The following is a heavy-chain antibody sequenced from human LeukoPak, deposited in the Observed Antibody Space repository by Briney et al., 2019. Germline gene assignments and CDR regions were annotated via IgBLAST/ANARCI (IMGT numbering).Heavy chain of an antibody. V-gene: IGHV3-66*04. CDR1: GFTVSTNY. J-gene: IGHJ4*02. CDR2: IYSGGIT. CDR3: ARHSGGDSYGYYFDY. Sequence: GGSLRLSCAASGFTVSTNYMSWVRQAPGKGLEGVSVIYSGGITYYAASVKGRFTISRDNSKNTLSLQMNSLRAEDTAVYYCARHSGGDSYGYYFDYWGQGTLVTVSS. D-gene: IGHD2-21*01.